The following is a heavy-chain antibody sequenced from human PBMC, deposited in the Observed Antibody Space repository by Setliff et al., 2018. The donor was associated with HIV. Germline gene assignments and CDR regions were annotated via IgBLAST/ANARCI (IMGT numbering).Heavy chain of an antibody. CDR2: ISIGSGGAI. J-gene: IGHJ6*02. CDR3: ARDLGWGIFGYGMDV. D-gene: IGHD3-3*01. Sequence: PGGSLRLSCAASGFTFSSYSMNWVRQAPGRGLEWVSSISIGSGGAIDYADSVKGRFTISKDNSKNSLYLQVNSLRVEDTAVYYCARDLGWGIFGYGMDVWGQGTTVTVSS. V-gene: IGHV3-21*01. CDR1: GFTFSSYS.